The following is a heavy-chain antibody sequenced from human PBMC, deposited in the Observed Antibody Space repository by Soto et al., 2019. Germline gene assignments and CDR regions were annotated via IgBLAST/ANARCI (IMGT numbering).Heavy chain of an antibody. Sequence: QVPLQESGPGLVKPSQTLSLTCTVSGGSISSGGYYWSWIRPHPGKGLEWIGYIYYSGSTYYKPSRQSRFTIAVDTSKNQFSLKPSSVTAADTAVYYCAREPGVWGQGTLVTVSS. J-gene: IGHJ4*02. CDR1: GGSISSGGYY. CDR2: IYYSGST. CDR3: AREPGV. D-gene: IGHD3-10*01. V-gene: IGHV4-31*03.